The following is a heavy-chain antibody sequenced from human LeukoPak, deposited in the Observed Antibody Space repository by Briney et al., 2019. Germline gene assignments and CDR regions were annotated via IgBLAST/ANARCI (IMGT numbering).Heavy chain of an antibody. CDR3: TSGYFVHTFDF. CDR1: GGSIRSSSYY. CDR2: IYFTGNT. J-gene: IGHJ4*02. V-gene: IGHV4-39*01. D-gene: IGHD2-2*03. Sequence: SETLSLTCTVSGGSIRSSSYYWGWIRQPPGKGLEWIGSIYFTGNTYYNPSLKARVTMSIDTSKNQFSLNLSSVTATDTAMYYCTSGYFVHTFDFWGQGPLVTVSS.